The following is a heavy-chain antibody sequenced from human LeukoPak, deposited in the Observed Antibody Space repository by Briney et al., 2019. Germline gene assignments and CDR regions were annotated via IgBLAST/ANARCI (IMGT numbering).Heavy chain of an antibody. J-gene: IGHJ3*01. D-gene: IGHD7-27*01. CDR2: IDTSSSTM. Sequence: PGGSLRLSCAASAFTFSDYSMNWVRQAPGKGLEWISYIDTSSSTMYYADSVMGRFTISRDNAKESLYVQMNSLRDEDTAVYYCAREDDSWGPNNLDLWGQGTMVTVSS. CDR1: AFTFSDYS. CDR3: AREDDSWGPNNLDL. V-gene: IGHV3-48*02.